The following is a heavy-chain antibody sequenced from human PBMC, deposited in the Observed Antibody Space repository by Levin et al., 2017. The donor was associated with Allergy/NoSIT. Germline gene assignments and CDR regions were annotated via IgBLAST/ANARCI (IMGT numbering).Heavy chain of an antibody. CDR3: AKRTSGSPYDY. D-gene: IGHD3-10*01. J-gene: IGHJ4*02. CDR2: IYYSGST. CDR1: GGSISSSNYY. Sequence: NPSETLSLTCTVSGGSISSSNYYWGWIRQPPGKGLEWIGSIYYSGSTYYNPSLKSRVTISVDTSKNQFSLKLSSVTAADTAYYYCAKRTSGSPYDYWGQGTLVTVSS. V-gene: IGHV4-39*01.